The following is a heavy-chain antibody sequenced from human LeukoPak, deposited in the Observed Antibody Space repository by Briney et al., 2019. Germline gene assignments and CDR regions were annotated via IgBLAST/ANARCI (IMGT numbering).Heavy chain of an antibody. Sequence: SETLSLTCTVSGGSISSYYWSWIREPPGKGLEWIGYIYYSGSTNYNPSLKSRVTISVDTSKNQFSLKLSSVTAADTAVYYCARLRIDPPQYYYYYYGMDVWGQGTTVTVSS. CDR3: ARLRIDPPQYYYYYYGMDV. CDR2: IYYSGST. J-gene: IGHJ6*02. CDR1: GGSISSYY. V-gene: IGHV4-59*08. D-gene: IGHD2/OR15-2a*01.